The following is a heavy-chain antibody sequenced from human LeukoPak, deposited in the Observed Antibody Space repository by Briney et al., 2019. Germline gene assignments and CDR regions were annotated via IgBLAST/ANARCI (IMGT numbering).Heavy chain of an antibody. CDR1: GFTFSGYR. V-gene: IGHV3-21*01. CDR3: ARAYYYDSSGYYQYYFDS. Sequence: GGSLSLSFPPAGFTFSGYRMNWARKAPGKGLKWVPSISSSSDYRYYADSVKGRFTISRDNAQNSLYLQMQSLRAEDTAVYYCARAYYYDSSGYYQYYFDSWGQGTLVNVSS. J-gene: IGHJ4*02. D-gene: IGHD3-22*01. CDR2: ISSSSDYR.